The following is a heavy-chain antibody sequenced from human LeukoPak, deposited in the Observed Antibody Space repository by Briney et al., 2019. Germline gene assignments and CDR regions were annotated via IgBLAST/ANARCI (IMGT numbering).Heavy chain of an antibody. CDR3: AKDATYYYDSSGSPGY. V-gene: IGHV3-23*01. D-gene: IGHD3-22*01. CDR1: GFTFSSYA. CDR2: ISGSGGST. J-gene: IGHJ4*02. Sequence: GGSLRLSCAASGFTFSSYAMSWVRRAPGKGLEWVSAISGSGGSTYYADSVKGRFTISRDNSKNTLYLQMNSLRAEDTAVYYCAKDATYYYDSSGSPGYWGQGTLVTVSP.